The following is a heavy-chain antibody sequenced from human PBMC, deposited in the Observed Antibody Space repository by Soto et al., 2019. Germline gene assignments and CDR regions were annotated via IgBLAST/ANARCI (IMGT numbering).Heavy chain of an antibody. CDR1: GFTFSSYG. D-gene: IGHD5-18*01. CDR2: ISYDGSNK. CDR3: AKDFGTPAVAAIQDDAFDI. V-gene: IGHV3-30*18. J-gene: IGHJ3*02. Sequence: GGSLRLSCAASGFTFSSYGMHWVRQAPGKGLEWVAVISYDGSNKYYADSVKGRFTISRDNSKNTLYLQMNSLRAEDTAVYYCAKDFGTPAVAAIQDDAFDIWGQGTMVTVS.